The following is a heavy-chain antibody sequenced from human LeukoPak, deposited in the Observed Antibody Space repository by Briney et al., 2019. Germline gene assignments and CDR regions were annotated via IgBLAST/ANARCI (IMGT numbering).Heavy chain of an antibody. CDR2: ISAYNGNT. CDR3: ARLGRIRGAVFTMVYDFWSGYNWFDP. CDR1: GYTFTSYG. V-gene: IGHV1-18*01. D-gene: IGHD3-3*01. Sequence: ASVKVSCKASGYTFTSYGISWVRQAPGQGLEWMGWISAYNGNTNYAQKLQGRVTMTTDTPTSTAYMELRSLRSDDTAVYYCARLGRIRGAVFTMVYDFWSGYNWFDPWGQGTLVTVSS. J-gene: IGHJ5*02.